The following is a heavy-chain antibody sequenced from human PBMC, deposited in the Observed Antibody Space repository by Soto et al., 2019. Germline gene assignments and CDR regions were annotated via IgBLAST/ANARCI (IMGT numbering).Heavy chain of an antibody. J-gene: IGHJ3*01. CDR1: GFTFSSYA. CDR3: AKDLRSGSYSRDAFDV. V-gene: IGHV3-23*01. Sequence: GSLRLSCAASGFTFSSYAMSWVRQAPGKGLEWVSAISGSGGSTYYADSVKGRFTISRDNSKNTLYLQMNSLRAEDTAVYYCAKDLRSGSYSRDAFDVWGQGTMVTVSS. D-gene: IGHD1-26*01. CDR2: ISGSGGST.